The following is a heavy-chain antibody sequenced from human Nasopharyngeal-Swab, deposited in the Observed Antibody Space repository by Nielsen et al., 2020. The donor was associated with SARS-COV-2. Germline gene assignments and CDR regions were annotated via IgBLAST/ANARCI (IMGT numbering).Heavy chain of an antibody. CDR1: GGTFSSYA. D-gene: IGHD4-17*01. CDR2: IIPIFGTA. CDR3: ARVDSTVTTEWYFDL. J-gene: IGHJ2*01. Sequence: VKVSCKASGGTFSSYAIRLVRQAPGQGLEWMGGIIPIFGTANYAQKFQGRVTITADESTSTAYMELSSLRSEDTAVYYCARVDSTVTTEWYFDLWGRGTLVTVSS. V-gene: IGHV1-69*13.